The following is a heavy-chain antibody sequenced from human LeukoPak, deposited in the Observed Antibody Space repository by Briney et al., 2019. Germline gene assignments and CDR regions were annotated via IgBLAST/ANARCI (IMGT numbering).Heavy chain of an antibody. Sequence: GGSLRLSCAASGFTFSDYYMSWIRQAPGKGLEWVSYISSSGSTIYYADSVKGRFTISRDNAKNSLHLQMNSLRAEDAAVYYCARDTEDIVVVPAARGDYYYYYMDVWGKGTTVTVSS. CDR3: ARDTEDIVVVPAARGDYYYYYMDV. V-gene: IGHV3-11*04. CDR2: ISSSGSTI. CDR1: GFTFSDYY. J-gene: IGHJ6*03. D-gene: IGHD2-2*01.